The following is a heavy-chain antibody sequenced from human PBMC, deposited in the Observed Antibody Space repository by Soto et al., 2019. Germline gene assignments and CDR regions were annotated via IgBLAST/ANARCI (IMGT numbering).Heavy chain of an antibody. CDR1: GFTFSSYA. CDR3: AKDRDSGWTFDY. J-gene: IGHJ4*02. D-gene: IGHD6-19*01. Sequence: WGSLRLSCAASGFTFSSYAMSWVRQAPGKGLEWVSAISGSGGSTYYADSVKGRFTISRDNSKNTLYLQMNSLRAEDTAVYYCAKDRDSGWTFDYWGQGTLVTVSS. V-gene: IGHV3-23*01. CDR2: ISGSGGST.